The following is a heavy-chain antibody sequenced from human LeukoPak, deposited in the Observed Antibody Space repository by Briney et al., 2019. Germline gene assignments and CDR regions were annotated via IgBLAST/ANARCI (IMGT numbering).Heavy chain of an antibody. CDR1: GFTVSSNY. J-gene: IGHJ6*03. CDR2: IYSGGST. D-gene: IGHD4/OR15-4a*01. V-gene: IGHV3-66*01. Sequence: GSLRLSCAASGFTVSSNYMSWVRQAPGQGLEWGAVIYSGGSTYYADSVKGRFTISRDNSKNTLYLQMVSLRAEVTAVYCCARVRLRLGAYMDVWGKGTTVTVSS. CDR3: ARVRLRLGAYMDV.